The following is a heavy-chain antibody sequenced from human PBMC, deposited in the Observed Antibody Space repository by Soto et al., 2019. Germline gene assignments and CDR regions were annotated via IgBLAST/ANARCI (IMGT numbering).Heavy chain of an antibody. CDR1: GGSVSGYY. D-gene: IGHD3-16*02. V-gene: IGHV4-59*02. CDR3: TRHAVIPKFQYGLDL. CDR2: IHYGGTT. J-gene: IGHJ6*02. Sequence: TLSLTCTVSGGSVSGYYWSWVRQPPGKGLEWLGYIHYGGTTMYNPSVKSRVTISVDTPRNQFSLRLYSLTAADTAVYYCTRHAVIPKFQYGLDLWGQGITVTVSS.